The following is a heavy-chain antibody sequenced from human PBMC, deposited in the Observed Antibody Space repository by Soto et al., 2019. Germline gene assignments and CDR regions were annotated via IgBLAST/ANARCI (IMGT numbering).Heavy chain of an antibody. CDR2: ISGSGGST. Sequence: EVQLLESGGGLVQPGGSLRLSCAASGFTFSSYAMSWVRQAPGKGLEWVSAISGSGGSTYYADSVKGRFTISRDNSKNTLYLQINSLRAEDTAVYYCAKDSRYCSSTSCRAWFDPWGQGTLVTVSS. D-gene: IGHD2-2*01. V-gene: IGHV3-23*01. J-gene: IGHJ5*02. CDR3: AKDSRYCSSTSCRAWFDP. CDR1: GFTFSSYA.